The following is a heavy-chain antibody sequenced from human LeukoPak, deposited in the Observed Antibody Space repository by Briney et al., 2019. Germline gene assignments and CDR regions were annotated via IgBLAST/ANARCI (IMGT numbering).Heavy chain of an antibody. CDR3: AKSQVVVAATYFDY. Sequence: PGRSLRLSCAASGFTFSSYAMHWVRQAPGKGLEWVALISYDGSNKCYADSVKGRFTISRDNAKNSLYLQMSSLRAEDTAVYYCAKSQVVVAATYFDYWGQGTLVTVSS. CDR1: GFTFSSYA. CDR2: ISYDGSNK. D-gene: IGHD2-15*01. V-gene: IGHV3-30*04. J-gene: IGHJ4*02.